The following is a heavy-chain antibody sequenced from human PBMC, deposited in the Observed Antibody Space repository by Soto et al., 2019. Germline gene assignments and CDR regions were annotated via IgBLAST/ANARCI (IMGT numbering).Heavy chain of an antibody. D-gene: IGHD3-10*01. CDR2: IYYSGST. V-gene: IGHV4-59*01. CDR3: AREYGSGSYYLAY. Sequence: SETLSLTCTVSGGSISSYYWSWIRQPPGKGLEWIGYIYYSGSTNYNPSLKSRVTISVDTSKNQFSLKLSSVTAADTAVYYCAREYGSGSYYLAYWGQGTLVTVSS. CDR1: GGSISSYY. J-gene: IGHJ4*02.